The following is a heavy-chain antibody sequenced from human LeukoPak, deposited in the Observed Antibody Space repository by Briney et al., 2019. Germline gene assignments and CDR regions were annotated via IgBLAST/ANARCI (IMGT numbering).Heavy chain of an antibody. CDR2: IYSGGST. D-gene: IGHD1-1*01. J-gene: IGHJ4*02. CDR1: GFTVSSNY. Sequence: PGGSLRLSCAASGFTVSSNYMNRVRQAPGKGLEWVSVIYSGGSTYYADSVKGRFTISRDNSKNTLYLQMGSLRAEDMAVYYCARGRYNWNFDYWGQGSLVTVSS. CDR3: ARGRYNWNFDY. V-gene: IGHV3-66*01.